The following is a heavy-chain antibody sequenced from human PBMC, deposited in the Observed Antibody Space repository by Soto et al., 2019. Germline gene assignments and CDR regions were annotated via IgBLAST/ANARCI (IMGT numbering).Heavy chain of an antibody. D-gene: IGHD3-22*01. V-gene: IGHV4-34*01. Sequence: KPSETLSLTCAVYGGSFSGYYWSWIRQPPGKGLEWIGEINHSGSTNYNPSLKSRVTISVDTSKNQFSLKLSSVTAADTAVYYCARTSWAGGYMHYYYGMDVWGQGTTVTVSS. CDR3: ARTSWAGGYMHYYYGMDV. J-gene: IGHJ6*02. CDR1: GGSFSGYY. CDR2: INHSGST.